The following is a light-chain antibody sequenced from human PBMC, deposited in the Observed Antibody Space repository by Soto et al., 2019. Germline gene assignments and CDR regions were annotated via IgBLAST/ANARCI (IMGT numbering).Light chain of an antibody. CDR1: QSVSSSY. Sequence: EIVLTQSPGTLSLSPGERATLSCRASQSVSSSYLAWYQQKPDQAPRLLIYGASSMATGIPDRFSGSGSGTAFTLTISRLEPEDFSVYYCQQYGSSPLTFGGGTKVEIK. CDR2: GAS. CDR3: QQYGSSPLT. V-gene: IGKV3-20*01. J-gene: IGKJ4*01.